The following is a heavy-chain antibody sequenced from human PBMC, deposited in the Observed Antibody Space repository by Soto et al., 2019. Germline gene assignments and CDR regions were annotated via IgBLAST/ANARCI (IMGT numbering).Heavy chain of an antibody. V-gene: IGHV1-69*01. CDR2: IIPIFGTA. CDR3: ARGRYYDSSGYYRLQISYFDY. Sequence: QVQLVQSGAEVKKPGSSVKVSCKASGGTFSSYAISWVRQAHGQGLEWMGGIIPIFGTANYAQKFQGRVTITADESTSTAYMELSSLRSEDTAVYYCARGRYYDSSGYYRLQISYFDYWGQGTLVTVSS. J-gene: IGHJ4*02. CDR1: GGTFSSYA. D-gene: IGHD3-22*01.